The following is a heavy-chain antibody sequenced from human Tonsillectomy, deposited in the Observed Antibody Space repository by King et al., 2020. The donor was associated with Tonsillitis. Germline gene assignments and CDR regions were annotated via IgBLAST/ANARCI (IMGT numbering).Heavy chain of an antibody. Sequence: QLQESGPGLVKPSETLSLTCTVSGGSISSYHWSWVRLTPAKGLEWVGYIFYSVNTNYNPSLQSRVLISVDTSKTKFSLKLCSVTAADTAIYYCARLRDDYTNARYFDYWGQGTLVTVSS. CDR2: IFYSVNT. V-gene: IGHV4-59*01. CDR1: GGSISSYH. J-gene: IGHJ4*02. CDR3: ARLRDDYTNARYFDY. D-gene: IGHD4-11*01.